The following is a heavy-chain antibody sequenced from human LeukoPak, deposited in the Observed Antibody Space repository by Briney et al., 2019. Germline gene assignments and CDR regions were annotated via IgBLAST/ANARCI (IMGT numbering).Heavy chain of an antibody. D-gene: IGHD3-3*01. CDR1: GGSFSGYY. Sequence: PSETLSPTCAVYGGSFSGYYWSWIRQPPGKGLEWIGEINHSGSTNYNPSLKSRVTISVDTSKNQFSLKLSSVTAADTAVYYCARERSGTYDFWSGYYKGKYYFDYWGQGTLVTVSS. CDR2: INHSGST. V-gene: IGHV4-34*01. CDR3: ARERSGTYDFWSGYYKGKYYFDY. J-gene: IGHJ4*02.